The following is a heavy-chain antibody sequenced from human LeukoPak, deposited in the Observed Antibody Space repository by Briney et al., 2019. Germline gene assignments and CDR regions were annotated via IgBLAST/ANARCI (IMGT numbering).Heavy chain of an antibody. V-gene: IGHV1-18*01. CDR3: ARDESGYSPDAFDI. D-gene: IGHD5-18*01. CDR2: ISAYNGNT. J-gene: IGHJ3*02. CDR1: GYTFTSYG. Sequence: ASVKVTCKASGYTFTSYGISWVRQAPGQGLEWMGWISAYNGNTNYAQKLQGRVTMTTDTSTSTAYMELRSLRSDDTAVYYCARDESGYSPDAFDIWGQGTMVTVSS.